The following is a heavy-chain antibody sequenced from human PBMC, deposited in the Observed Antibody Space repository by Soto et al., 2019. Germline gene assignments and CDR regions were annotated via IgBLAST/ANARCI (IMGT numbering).Heavy chain of an antibody. CDR1: GDSASSVSIH. CDR3: DRAPFCLDKISYFDY. V-gene: IGHV4-30-4*02. CDR2: IYNGGST. Sequence: SETMSLTCTVSGDSASSVSIHWAWPRRPPGKGLEWISYIYNGGSTYYRPSLESRMPMSLYATRNHYSLRRTSVTAADTAVYVCDRAPFCLDKISYFDYWGQGKLVTVSS. J-gene: IGHJ4*02. D-gene: IGHD3-16*01.